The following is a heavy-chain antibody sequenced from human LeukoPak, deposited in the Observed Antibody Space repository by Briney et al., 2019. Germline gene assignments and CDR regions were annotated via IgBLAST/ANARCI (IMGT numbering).Heavy chain of an antibody. V-gene: IGHV3-23*01. CDR2: ISGSGGST. CDR1: GFTFSSYA. CDR3: AKDPRHIVVVPAAIPAVWFDP. Sequence: GGSLRLSCAASGFTFSSYAMSWVRQAPGKGLEWVSAISGSGGSTYYADSVKGRFTISRDNSKNTLYLQMNSLRAEDTAVYYCAKDPRHIVVVPAAIPAVWFDPWGQGTLVTVSS. D-gene: IGHD2-2*02. J-gene: IGHJ5*02.